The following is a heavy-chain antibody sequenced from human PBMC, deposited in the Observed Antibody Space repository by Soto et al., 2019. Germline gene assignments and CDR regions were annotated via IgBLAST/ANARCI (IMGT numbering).Heavy chain of an antibody. Sequence: QVQLRESGPGLVKPSQTLSLTCTVSGGAIDNGGFYWSWIRQQPGKGLEWIGHICCSGSSHYNPFLRSKVTISMDTSNNDLSLRFSSVTAADTAVYYCARGGGEDNYFDPWGQGTLVTVSS. CDR1: GGAIDNGGFY. CDR2: ICCSGSS. CDR3: ARGGGEDNYFDP. D-gene: IGHD3-16*01. J-gene: IGHJ5*02. V-gene: IGHV4-31*01.